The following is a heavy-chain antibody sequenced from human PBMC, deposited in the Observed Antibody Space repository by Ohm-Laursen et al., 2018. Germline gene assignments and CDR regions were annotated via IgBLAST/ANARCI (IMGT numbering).Heavy chain of an antibody. CDR3: ARDPTFHAFDI. J-gene: IGHJ3*02. V-gene: IGHV3-30*03. Sequence: SLRLSCAAAGFTFTTYGMHWVRQAPGKGPEWVAVISDDGSKKYYADSVKVRFAISRDNAKNSLYLQINSLKGEDTAVYFCARDPTFHAFDIWGQGTMVTVSS. D-gene: IGHD2/OR15-2a*01. CDR1: GFTFTTYG. CDR2: ISDDGSKK.